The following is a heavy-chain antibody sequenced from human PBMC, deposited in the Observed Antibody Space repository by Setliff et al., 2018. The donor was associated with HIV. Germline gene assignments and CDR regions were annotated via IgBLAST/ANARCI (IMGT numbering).Heavy chain of an antibody. D-gene: IGHD3-3*01. Sequence: GESLKISCEASGYTFTNYWIGWVRQMPGKGLEWMGIIYPGDSDIIYSPSFQGQVTISADKSITTAYLQWSSLKASDTAMYYCARAGSEEFLEWFIDYWGQGTLVTVSS. CDR1: GYTFTNYW. J-gene: IGHJ4*02. V-gene: IGHV5-51*01. CDR3: ARAGSEEFLEWFIDY. CDR2: IYPGDSDI.